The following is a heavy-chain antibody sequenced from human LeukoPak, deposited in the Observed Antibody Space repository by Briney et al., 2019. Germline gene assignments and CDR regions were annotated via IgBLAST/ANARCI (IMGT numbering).Heavy chain of an antibody. V-gene: IGHV1-46*01. CDR3: ARQPSYYYGSGSNLGYYYYGMDV. CDR2: INPSGGST. J-gene: IGHJ6*02. D-gene: IGHD3-10*01. CDR1: GYTFTSYY. Sequence: ALVKVSCKASGYTFTSYYMHWVRQAPGQGLEWMGIINPSGGSTSYAQKFQGRVTMTRDTSTGTVYMELSSLRSEDTAVYYCARQPSYYYGSGSNLGYYYYGMDVWGQGTTVTVSS.